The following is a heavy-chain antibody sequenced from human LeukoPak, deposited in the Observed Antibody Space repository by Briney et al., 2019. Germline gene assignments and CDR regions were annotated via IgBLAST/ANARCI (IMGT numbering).Heavy chain of an antibody. D-gene: IGHD3-3*01. J-gene: IGHJ6*03. CDR2: INPGGSA. V-gene: IGHV4-34*01. CDR3: ASRNCFTIFEVVTEYYMDV. Sequence: TSEALSLTCAVYGGSFSGYYWSWIRQPPGKGLEWIAVINPGGSANYNPSLMSRVTISVDTSKNQFSLKLNSVTAPDTAGYYCASRNCFTIFEVVTEYYMDVWGKGTTVTVSS. CDR1: GGSFSGYY.